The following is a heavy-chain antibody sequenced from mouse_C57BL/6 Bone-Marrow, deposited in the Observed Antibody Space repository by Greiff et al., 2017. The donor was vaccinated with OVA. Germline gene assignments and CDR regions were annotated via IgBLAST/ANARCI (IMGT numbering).Heavy chain of an antibody. D-gene: IGHD1-1*01. Sequence: QVQLQQSGAELVMPGASVKLSCTASGFTFTSYWMHWVKQRPGQGLEWIGEIDPSDSYTNYDQKFKGKSTLTVDKSSSTAYMQLSSLTAEDSAVDYCARGGYYVAYWGQGTLVTVSA. CDR3: ARGGYYVAY. CDR1: GFTFTSYW. CDR2: IDPSDSYT. V-gene: IGHV1-69*01. J-gene: IGHJ3*01.